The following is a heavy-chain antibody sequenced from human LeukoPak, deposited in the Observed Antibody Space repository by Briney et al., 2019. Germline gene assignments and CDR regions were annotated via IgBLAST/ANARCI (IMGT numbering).Heavy chain of an antibody. J-gene: IGHJ4*02. D-gene: IGHD3-3*01. CDR1: GGSISSYY. CDR2: IYYSGST. CDR3: ARGTDGFLEWLSFDY. V-gene: IGHV4-59*08. Sequence: PSETLSLTCTVSGGSISSYYWSWIRQPPGKGLEWIGYIYYSGSTNYNPSLKSRVTISVDTSKNQFSLKLSSVTAADTAVYYCARGTDGFLEWLSFDYWGQGTLVTVSS.